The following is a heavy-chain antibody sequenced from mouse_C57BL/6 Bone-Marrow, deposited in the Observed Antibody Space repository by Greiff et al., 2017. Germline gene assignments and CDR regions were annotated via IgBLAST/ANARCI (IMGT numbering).Heavy chain of an antibody. D-gene: IGHD2-3*01. CDR1: GYTFTEYT. Sequence: VQLQQSGAELVKPGASVKLSCKASGYTFTEYTIHWVKQRSGQGLEWIGWFYPGSGSIKYNEKFKDKATLTADKSSSTVYMALSRLTSDDSAVYFCARHEEFFDGSRDYYAMDYWGQGTSVTVSS. J-gene: IGHJ4*01. CDR3: ARHEEFFDGSRDYYAMDY. CDR2: FYPGSGSI. V-gene: IGHV1-62-2*01.